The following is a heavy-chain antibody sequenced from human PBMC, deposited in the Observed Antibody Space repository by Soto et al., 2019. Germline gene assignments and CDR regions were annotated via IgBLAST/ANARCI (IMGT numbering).Heavy chain of an antibody. J-gene: IGHJ4*02. V-gene: IGHV3-48*02. Sequence: EVQLVESGGGLVQRGGSLRLSCAASGFTFSSFSMNWVRQAPGRGLEWISYIGGVGRLISYADSVKGRFAISRDNAQNSLYLQMDSLRDEDTAVYYSARDLGWAFDCWGQGTLVTVSS. CDR3: ARDLGWAFDC. CDR2: IGGVGRLI. CDR1: GFTFSSFS. D-gene: IGHD6-19*01.